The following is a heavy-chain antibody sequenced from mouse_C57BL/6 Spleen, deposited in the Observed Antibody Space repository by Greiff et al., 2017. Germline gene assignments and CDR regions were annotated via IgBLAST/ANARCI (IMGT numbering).Heavy chain of an antibody. D-gene: IGHD2-5*01. J-gene: IGHJ3*01. CDR3: ARRDSNYPAWFAY. CDR1: GYTFTSYW. Sequence: QVQLQQPGAELVKPGASVKLSCKASGYTFTSYWMQWVKQRPGQGLEWIGEIDPSDSYTNYNQKSKGKVTLTVDTSSSTAYMQLSSLTSEDSAVYYCARRDSNYPAWFAYWGQGTLVTVSA. V-gene: IGHV1-50*01. CDR2: IDPSDSYT.